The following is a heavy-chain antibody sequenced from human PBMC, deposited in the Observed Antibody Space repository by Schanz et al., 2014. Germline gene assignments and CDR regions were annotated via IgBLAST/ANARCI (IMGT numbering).Heavy chain of an antibody. D-gene: IGHD2-2*01. CDR2: INPSGGGT. CDR3: ARDRRRYCSTASCLHDSWFDP. V-gene: IGHV1-46*01. J-gene: IGHJ5*02. Sequence: QVQLVQSGAEVKKPGASVKVSCKASGYTFVSYSMHWVRQAPGQGLEWMGIINPSGGGTSYALRFQDRVAVTRDTSRSTVYMELSSLRSEDTAVYYCARDRRRYCSTASCLHDSWFDPWGQGTLVIVSS. CDR1: GYTFVSYS.